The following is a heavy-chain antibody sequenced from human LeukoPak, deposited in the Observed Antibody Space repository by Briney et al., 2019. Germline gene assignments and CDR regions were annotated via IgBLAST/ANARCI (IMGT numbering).Heavy chain of an antibody. J-gene: IGHJ6*03. CDR2: ISSSSSTI. CDR1: GFTFSSYS. CDR3: ARVVYDFWSGYFYYYYYYMDV. D-gene: IGHD3-3*01. Sequence: GGSLRLSCAASGFTFSSYSMNWVRQAPGKGLEWVSYISSSSSTIYYADSVKGRFTISRDNAKNSLYLQMNSLRAEDTALYYCARVVYDFWSGYFYYYYYYMDVWGKGTTVTVSS. V-gene: IGHV3-48*01.